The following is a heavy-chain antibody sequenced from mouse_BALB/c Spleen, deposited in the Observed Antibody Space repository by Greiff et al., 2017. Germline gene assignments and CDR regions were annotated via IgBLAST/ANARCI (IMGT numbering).Heavy chain of an antibody. Sequence: DVMLVESGGGLVKLGGSLKLSCAASGFTFSSYYMSWVRQTPEKRLELVAAINSNGGSTYYPDTVKGRFTISRDNAKNTLYLQMSSLKSEDTALYYCARHARAPFDYWGQGTTLTVSS. CDR1: GFTFSSYY. CDR3: ARHARAPFDY. D-gene: IGHD3-1*01. CDR2: INSNGGST. J-gene: IGHJ2*01. V-gene: IGHV5-6-2*01.